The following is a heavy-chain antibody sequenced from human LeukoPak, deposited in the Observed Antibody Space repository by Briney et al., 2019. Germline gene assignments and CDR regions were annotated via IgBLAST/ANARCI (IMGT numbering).Heavy chain of an antibody. Sequence: EASVKVSCKASGYTFTSYGISWVRQAPGQGLEWMGWISAYNGNTNYAQKFQGRVTMTTDTSTSTAYMELRSLRSDDTAVYYCASGATYCSSTSCSLRDCFDYWGQGTLVTVSS. V-gene: IGHV1-18*01. CDR1: GYTFTSYG. CDR2: ISAYNGNT. D-gene: IGHD2-2*01. J-gene: IGHJ4*02. CDR3: ASGATYCSSTSCSLRDCFDY.